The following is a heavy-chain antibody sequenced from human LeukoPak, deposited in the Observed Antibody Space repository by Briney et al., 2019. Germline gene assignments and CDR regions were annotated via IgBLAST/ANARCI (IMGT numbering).Heavy chain of an antibody. CDR1: GGSFSGFY. Sequence: PSETLSLTCDVYGGSFSGFYWNWIRQSPGKGLEWIGEIDHSGSTNYNPSLKSRVTISVDRANNQFSLKLSSVTAADTAFYYCARGRKGGSALWGQGTLVTVSS. D-gene: IGHD3-10*01. V-gene: IGHV4-34*01. CDR3: ARGRKGGSAL. J-gene: IGHJ4*02. CDR2: IDHSGST.